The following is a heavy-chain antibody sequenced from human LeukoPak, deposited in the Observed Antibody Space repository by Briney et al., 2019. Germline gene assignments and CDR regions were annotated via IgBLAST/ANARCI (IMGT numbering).Heavy chain of an antibody. Sequence: SETLSLTCAVSGGSISSGGYSWSWIRQPPGKGLEWIGCIYYSGSTNYNPSLKSRVTISVDTSKNQFSLKLSSVTAADTAVYYCARMGYLFGLGIPYYFDYWGQGTLVTVSS. CDR2: IYYSGST. D-gene: IGHD3-16*02. V-gene: IGHV4-61*08. CDR3: ARMGYLFGLGIPYYFDY. CDR1: GGSISSGGYS. J-gene: IGHJ4*02.